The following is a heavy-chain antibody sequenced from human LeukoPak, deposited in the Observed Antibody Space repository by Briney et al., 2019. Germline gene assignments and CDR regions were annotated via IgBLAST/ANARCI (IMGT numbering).Heavy chain of an antibody. CDR3: AKDLRPWLLFPFDY. Sequence: PGGSLRLSCAASGFTFSNAWMNWVRQAPGKGLEWVAVISYDGSNKYYADSVKGRFTISRDNSKNTLYLQMNSLRAEDTAVYYCAKDLRPWLLFPFDYWGQGTLVTVSS. J-gene: IGHJ4*02. D-gene: IGHD3-9*01. V-gene: IGHV3-30*18. CDR2: ISYDGSNK. CDR1: GFTFSNAW.